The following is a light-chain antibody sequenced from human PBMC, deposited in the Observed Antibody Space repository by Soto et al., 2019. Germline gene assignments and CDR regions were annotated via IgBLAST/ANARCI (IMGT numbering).Light chain of an antibody. J-gene: IGKJ5*01. V-gene: IGKV1-5*01. CDR3: LQHNSYST. Sequence: DIQMTQSPSTLSASVGDRVTITCRASQSISSWLAWYQQKPGKAPKLLIYDASSLESGVPSRFSGSGSGTEFTLTISSLQPEDFATYYCLQHNSYSTFGQGTRLEIK. CDR2: DAS. CDR1: QSISSW.